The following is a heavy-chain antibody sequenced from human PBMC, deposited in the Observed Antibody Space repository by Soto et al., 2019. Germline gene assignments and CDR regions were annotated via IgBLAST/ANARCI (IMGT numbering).Heavy chain of an antibody. CDR3: AKGRTYFAF. V-gene: IGHV3-23*01. CDR1: GFTFSNYA. Sequence: EVLLLQSGGGLVQPGGSLRLSCAAAGFTFSNYAMTWVRQAPGKGLEWVSDISDGDGDTHYADSVKGRFAISRDNSKNTLYLQMSSLRAEDAAVYYCAKGRTYFAFWGQGTLVTVSS. CDR2: ISDGDGDT. J-gene: IGHJ4*02.